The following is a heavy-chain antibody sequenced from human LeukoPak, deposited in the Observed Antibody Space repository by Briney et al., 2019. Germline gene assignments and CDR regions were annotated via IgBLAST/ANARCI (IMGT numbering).Heavy chain of an antibody. CDR2: ISGSAGST. CDR3: ASHILTGYYGAFDI. D-gene: IGHD3-9*01. Sequence: PGGSLRLSCEASGFTFSSYAMSWVRQAPGKGLEWVSTISGSAGSTYFADSVKGRFTISRDNSENTLYLQMNSLRAEDTAVYYCASHILTGYYGAFDIWGQGTMVTVSS. CDR1: GFTFSSYA. J-gene: IGHJ3*02. V-gene: IGHV3-23*01.